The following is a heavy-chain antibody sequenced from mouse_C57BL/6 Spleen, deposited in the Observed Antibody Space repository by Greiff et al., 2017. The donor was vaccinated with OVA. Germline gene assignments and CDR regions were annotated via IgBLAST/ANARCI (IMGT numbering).Heavy chain of an antibody. CDR1: GFTFSDYY. Sequence: EVQRVESEGGLVQPGSSMKLSCTASGFTFSDYYMAWVRQVPEKGLEWVANINYDGSSTYYLDSLKSRFIISRDNAKNILYLQMSSLKAEDTDTYYCARDLCFDYWGQGTTLTVSS. J-gene: IGHJ2*01. CDR2: INYDGSST. V-gene: IGHV5-16*01. D-gene: IGHD6-2*01. CDR3: ARDLCFDY.